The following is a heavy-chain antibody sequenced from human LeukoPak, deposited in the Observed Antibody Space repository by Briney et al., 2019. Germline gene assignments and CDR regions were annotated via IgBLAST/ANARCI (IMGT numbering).Heavy chain of an antibody. CDR2: INSNSAET. D-gene: IGHD6-19*01. CDR1: GVPLTRDRYA. CDR3: AQGFSSGWYPY. V-gene: IGHV3-23*01. Sequence: GGALTLSCLASGVPLTRDRYAMTWVRQAPGKGLEWVCSINSNSAETNYADSVKGRFAISRDNSRNTLYLLMHRLRAEDTAVYYCAQGFSSGWYPYWGQGSLVSVSS. J-gene: IGHJ4*02.